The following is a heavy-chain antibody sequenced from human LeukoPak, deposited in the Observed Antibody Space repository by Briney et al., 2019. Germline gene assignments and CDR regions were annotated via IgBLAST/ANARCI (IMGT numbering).Heavy chain of an antibody. CDR1: GFTFSSYS. J-gene: IGHJ4*02. Sequence: GGSLRLSCAASGFTFSSYSMNWVRQAPGKGLEWVSSISSSSSYIYYADSVKGRFTISRDNAKNSLYLQMNSLRAEGTAVYYCARDSGDGYVDWGQGTLVTVSS. V-gene: IGHV3-21*01. CDR2: ISSSSSYI. CDR3: ARDSGDGYVD. D-gene: IGHD5-24*01.